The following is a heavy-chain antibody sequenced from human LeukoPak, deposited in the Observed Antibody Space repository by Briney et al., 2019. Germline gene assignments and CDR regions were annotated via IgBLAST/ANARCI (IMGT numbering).Heavy chain of an antibody. CDR3: ARVWGWGSGSYYNVFDY. Sequence: ASETLSLTCTVSGGSISSYYWSWIRQPAGKGLEWIGRIYTSGSTNYNPSLKSRVTMSVDTSKNQFSLKLSSVTAADTAVYYCARVWGWGSGSYYNVFDYWGQGTLVTVSS. J-gene: IGHJ4*02. D-gene: IGHD3-10*01. V-gene: IGHV4-4*07. CDR1: GGSISSYY. CDR2: IYTSGST.